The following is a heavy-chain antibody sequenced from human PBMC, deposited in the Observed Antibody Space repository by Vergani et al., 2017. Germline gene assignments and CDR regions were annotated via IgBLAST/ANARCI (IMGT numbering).Heavy chain of an antibody. V-gene: IGHV4-31*03. CDR2: IYYTGST. J-gene: IGHJ4*02. CDR3: ARMWGYDEGDAFRIGYFDS. Sequence: QVQLQESGPGLVKPSQTLSLTCSVSGDSISSGVYYWNWIRQHPGKGLEWIGYIYYTGSTHHNPSLRRRINMSLATSKNQFSLKLNSVTAADTAMYYCARMWGYDEGDAFRIGYFDSWGPGILVTVSS. D-gene: IGHD3-22*01. CDR1: GDSISSGVYY.